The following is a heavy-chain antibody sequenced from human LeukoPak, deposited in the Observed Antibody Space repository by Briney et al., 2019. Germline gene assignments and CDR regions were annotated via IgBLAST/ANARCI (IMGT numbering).Heavy chain of an antibody. Sequence: PGGSLRLSCAASGFTFSSYGMHWVRQAPGKELEWVAFIRYDGSNKYYADSVKGRFTISRDNSKNTLYLQMNSLRAEDTAVYYCAKETIEDGYGDYWGKGTLVTVSS. CDR1: GFTFSSYG. J-gene: IGHJ4*02. CDR2: IRYDGSNK. CDR3: AKETIEDGYGDY. D-gene: IGHD5-24*01. V-gene: IGHV3-30*02.